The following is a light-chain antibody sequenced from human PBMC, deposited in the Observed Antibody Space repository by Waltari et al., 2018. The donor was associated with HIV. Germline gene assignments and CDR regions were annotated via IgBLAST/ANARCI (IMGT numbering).Light chain of an antibody. CDR3: QVWDNNNAV. Sequence: SYELTQPPSMSVSPVQTAIIACSGDKLRDKYVCWYQQRPGQSPVMVMYQDTEPPSGVPERFSGSISGDTASLTISGTQPLDEADYYCQVWDNNNAVFGGGTKLTVL. CDR1: KLRDKY. J-gene: IGLJ2*01. CDR2: QDT. V-gene: IGLV3-1*01.